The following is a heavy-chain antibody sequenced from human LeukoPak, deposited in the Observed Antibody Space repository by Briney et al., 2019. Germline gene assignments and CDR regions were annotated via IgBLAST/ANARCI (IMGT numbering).Heavy chain of an antibody. Sequence: GASVKVSCKASGYTFTGYYMHWVRQAPGQGLEWMGWINPNSGGTNYAQKFQGRVTMTRDTSISTAYMELRSLRSDDTAVYYCAREISGYSGNWFDPWGQGTLVTVSS. J-gene: IGHJ5*02. CDR3: AREISGYSGNWFDP. D-gene: IGHD5-12*01. CDR1: GYTFTGYY. CDR2: INPNSGGT. V-gene: IGHV1-2*02.